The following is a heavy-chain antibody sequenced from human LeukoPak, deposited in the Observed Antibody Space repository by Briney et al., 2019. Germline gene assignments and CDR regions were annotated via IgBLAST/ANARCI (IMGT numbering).Heavy chain of an antibody. CDR2: VRNDGFDT. J-gene: IGHJ4*02. V-gene: IGHV3-30*02. Sequence: GGSLRLSCVTSVLTFTNHGFHWLRQAADKGLEWVAFVRNDGFDTYHSNSVKGRFSISRDDSKNTVYLQMNSLRAEDTALYYCARDRGKDYFGDWGQGTQVTVSS. CDR1: VLTFTNHG. D-gene: IGHD4-23*01. CDR3: ARDRGKDYFGD.